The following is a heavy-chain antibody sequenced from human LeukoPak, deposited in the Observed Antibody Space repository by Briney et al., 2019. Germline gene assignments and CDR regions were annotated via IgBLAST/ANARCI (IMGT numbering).Heavy chain of an antibody. CDR3: ARVPRGDGYYYYMDV. CDR2: IIPIFGTA. V-gene: IGHV1-69*13. CDR1: GGTFSSYA. J-gene: IGHJ6*03. D-gene: IGHD2-8*01. Sequence: SVKVSCKASGGTFSSYAISWVRQAPGQGLEWMGGIIPIFGTANYAQKFQGRVTITADESTSTAYMELSRLRSDDTAVYYCARVPRGDGYYYYMDVWGKGTTVTISS.